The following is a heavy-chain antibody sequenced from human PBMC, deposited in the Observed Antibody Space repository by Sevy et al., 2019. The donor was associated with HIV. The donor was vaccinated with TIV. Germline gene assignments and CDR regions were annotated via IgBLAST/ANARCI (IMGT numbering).Heavy chain of an antibody. J-gene: IGHJ6*02. D-gene: IGHD6-13*01. CDR2: FYYSGST. Sequence: SETLSLTCTVSSDSISGYYWSWIRQPPGKGLEWIGYFYYSGSTNYNPSLKSRVTISVDTTRNQVSLKVRSVTAADTAVYYCARGIAAPRGMDVWGLGTTVTVSS. CDR1: SDSISGYY. CDR3: ARGIAAPRGMDV. V-gene: IGHV4-59*01.